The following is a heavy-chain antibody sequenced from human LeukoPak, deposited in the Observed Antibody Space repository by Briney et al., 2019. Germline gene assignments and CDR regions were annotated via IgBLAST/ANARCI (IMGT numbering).Heavy chain of an antibody. CDR3: ARPRFLEGAFDI. D-gene: IGHD3-3*01. CDR2: IYYSGNT. CDR1: GFTFSSYA. Sequence: GSLRLSCAASGFTFSSYAMSWVRQPPGKGLEWIGTIYYSGNTYYNPSLKSRVTISVDTSKNQFSLKLSSVTAADTAVYYCARPRFLEGAFDIWGQGTMLTVSS. J-gene: IGHJ3*02. V-gene: IGHV4-39*01.